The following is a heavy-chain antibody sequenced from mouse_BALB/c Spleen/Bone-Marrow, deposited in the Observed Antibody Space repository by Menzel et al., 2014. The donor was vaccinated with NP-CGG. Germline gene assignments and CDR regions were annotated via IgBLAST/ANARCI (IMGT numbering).Heavy chain of an antibody. CDR2: INSNGGST. J-gene: IGHJ2*01. D-gene: IGHD2-1*01. CDR1: GFTFSSYG. V-gene: IGHV5-6-3*01. Sequence: VQLKESGGGLVQPGGSLKLSCAASGFTFSSYGMSWVRQTPDKRLELVASINSNGGSTYYPDSVKGRFTISRDNAKNTLSLQMSSLKAEDTAMHYCARGNYGNYVDYFDYWGQGTTLTVSS. CDR3: ARGNYGNYVDYFDY.